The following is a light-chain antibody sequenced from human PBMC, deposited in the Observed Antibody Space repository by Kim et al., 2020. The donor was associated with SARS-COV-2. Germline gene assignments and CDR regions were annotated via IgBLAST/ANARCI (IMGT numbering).Light chain of an antibody. CDR1: TLRDCY. CDR2: SGN. CDR3: VSRDSGGNQWV. Sequence: APGHRVTISRHRDTLRDCYARWDHQKPRQAPVFVMYSGNNRPSGIPERFSGSSSEDAASLSISGAQAEDVADYIFVSRDSGGNQWVLAGGPKLTVL. J-gene: IGLJ3*02. V-gene: IGLV3-19*01.